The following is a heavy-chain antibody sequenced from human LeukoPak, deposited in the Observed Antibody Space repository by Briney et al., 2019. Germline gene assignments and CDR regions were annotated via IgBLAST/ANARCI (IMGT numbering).Heavy chain of an antibody. CDR3: ARTSAAAEGAFDI. Sequence: GESLKISCKGSGYSFTSYWIGWVRQMPGKGLEWMGIIYPGDSDTRYSPSLQGQVTISADKSISTAYLQWSSLKASDTAMYYCARTSAAAEGAFDIWGQGTMVTVSS. CDR1: GYSFTSYW. J-gene: IGHJ3*02. V-gene: IGHV5-51*01. CDR2: IYPGDSDT. D-gene: IGHD6-13*01.